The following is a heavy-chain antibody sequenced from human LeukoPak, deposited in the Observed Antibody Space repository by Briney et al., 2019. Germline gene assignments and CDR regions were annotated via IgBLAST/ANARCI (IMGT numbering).Heavy chain of an antibody. Sequence: ASVKVSCKASGYTFTSYDINWVRQATGQGLEWMGWMNPNSGNTGYAQKFQGRVTITRNTSISTAYMELSSLRSEDTAVYYCARGLTAMVTYNYYYMDVWGKGTTVTVSS. CDR3: ARGLTAMVTYNYYYMDV. D-gene: IGHD5-18*01. CDR2: MNPNSGNT. J-gene: IGHJ6*03. CDR1: GYTFTSYD. V-gene: IGHV1-8*03.